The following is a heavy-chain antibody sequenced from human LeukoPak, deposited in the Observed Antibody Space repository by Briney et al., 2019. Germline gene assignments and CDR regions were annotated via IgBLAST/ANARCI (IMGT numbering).Heavy chain of an antibody. CDR1: GLTFSNYD. Sequence: GGSLRLSCAASGLTFSNYDMHWVRQAAGKGLEWVSGIGKAGDTYYVGSVRGRFTISRENGKNSLYLQMNSLRVGDTAVYYCTRGAEGFDPWGQGTLATVSS. D-gene: IGHD1-26*01. J-gene: IGHJ5*02. CDR3: TRGAEGFDP. CDR2: IGKAGDT. V-gene: IGHV3-13*01.